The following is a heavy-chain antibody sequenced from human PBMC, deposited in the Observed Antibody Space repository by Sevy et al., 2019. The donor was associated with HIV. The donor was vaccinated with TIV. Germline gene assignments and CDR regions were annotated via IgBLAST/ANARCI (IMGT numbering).Heavy chain of an antibody. J-gene: IGHJ6*02. CDR2: ISYDGINK. D-gene: IGHD1-26*01. CDR3: ARDSNSGYYYYYAMDV. V-gene: IGHV3-30-3*01. Sequence: GGSLRLSCAASGFIFSNYAMHWVRQAPGKGLEWVAVISYDGINKYYADSVKGRFTISRDNSKNMLYVQMNSLRAEDTAVYYGARDSNSGYYYYYAMDVWGQGTTVTVSS. CDR1: GFIFSNYA.